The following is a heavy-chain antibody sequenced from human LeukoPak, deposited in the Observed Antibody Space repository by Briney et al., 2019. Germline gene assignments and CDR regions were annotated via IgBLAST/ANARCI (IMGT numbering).Heavy chain of an antibody. CDR3: ARGVWCSSTSCYTSYMDV. CDR2: INSDGSST. CDR1: GFTFSSYW. D-gene: IGHD2-2*02. Sequence: GGSLRLSCAASGFTFSSYWMHWVRQAPGKGLVWVSRINSDGSSTSYADSVKGRFTISRDNAKNTLYLQMNSLRAEDTAVYYCARGVWCSSTSCYTSYMDVWGKGTTVTVSS. J-gene: IGHJ6*03. V-gene: IGHV3-74*01.